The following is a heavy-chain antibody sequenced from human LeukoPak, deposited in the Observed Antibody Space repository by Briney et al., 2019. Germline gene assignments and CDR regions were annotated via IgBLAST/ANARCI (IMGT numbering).Heavy chain of an antibody. V-gene: IGHV4-39*01. Sequence: PSETLSLTCTVSGGSISSSSYYWGWIRQPPGKGLEWIGSIFYSGSTYYNPSLKSRVTISVDTSKNQFSLRLSSVTAADTAVYYCARQTGAFDIWGQGTMVTVSS. CDR2: IFYSGST. CDR3: ARQTGAFDI. CDR1: GGSISSSSYY. J-gene: IGHJ3*02.